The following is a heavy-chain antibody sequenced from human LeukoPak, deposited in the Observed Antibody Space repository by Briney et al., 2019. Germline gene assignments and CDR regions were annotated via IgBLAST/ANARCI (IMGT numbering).Heavy chain of an antibody. CDR3: ALLRDTAMVAAFDI. CDR2: IIPIFGTA. CDR1: GGTFSSYA. J-gene: IGHJ3*02. Sequence: SVTVSCKASGGTFSSYAISWVRQAPGQGLEWMGGIIPIFGTANYAQKFQGRVTITADESTSTAYMELSSLRSEDTAVYYCALLRDTAMVAAFDIWGQGTMVTVSS. D-gene: IGHD5-18*01. V-gene: IGHV1-69*13.